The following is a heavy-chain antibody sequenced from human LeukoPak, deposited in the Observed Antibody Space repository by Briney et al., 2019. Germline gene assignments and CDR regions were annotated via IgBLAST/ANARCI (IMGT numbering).Heavy chain of an antibody. CDR2: INPSGGST. Sequence: ASVKVSCKASGYTFTSYYMHWVRQAPGQGLEWMGIINPSGGSTSYAQKFQGRVTMTTDTSTSTAYMELRSLRSDDTAVYYCARDLNRYYYDSSGCLDYWGQGTLVTVSS. CDR3: ARDLNRYYYDSSGCLDY. J-gene: IGHJ4*02. V-gene: IGHV1-46*01. D-gene: IGHD3-22*01. CDR1: GYTFTSYY.